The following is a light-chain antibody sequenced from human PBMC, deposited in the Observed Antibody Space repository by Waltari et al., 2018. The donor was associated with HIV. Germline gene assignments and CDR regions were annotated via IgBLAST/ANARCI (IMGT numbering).Light chain of an antibody. V-gene: IGLV2-14*01. J-gene: IGLJ2*01. CDR2: GVF. CDR1: SFGADIYNF. CDR3: ATHPTTDFLL. Sequence: HSALTQPASVSGSPGQSVTISCSGISFGADIYNFVSWYQQHPGKAPRLILYGVFHRSPGIPYRFPGSKSDATASLTISGLQSDDEAFYYCATHPTTDFLLFGRGTKLTVL.